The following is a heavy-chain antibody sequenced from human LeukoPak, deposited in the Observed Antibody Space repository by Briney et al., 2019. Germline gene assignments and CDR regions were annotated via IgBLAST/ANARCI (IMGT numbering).Heavy chain of an antibody. CDR2: FDPEDGET. CDR1: GYTLTELS. D-gene: IGHD3-10*01. V-gene: IGHV1-24*01. Sequence: GASVKVSCKVSGYTLTELSMHWVRRAPGKGLEWMGGFDPEDGETIYAQKFQGRVTMTEDTSTDTAYMELSSLRSEDTAVYYCATVVYYGSGSYTGRLTYYFDYWGQGTLVTVSS. J-gene: IGHJ4*02. CDR3: ATVVYYGSGSYTGRLTYYFDY.